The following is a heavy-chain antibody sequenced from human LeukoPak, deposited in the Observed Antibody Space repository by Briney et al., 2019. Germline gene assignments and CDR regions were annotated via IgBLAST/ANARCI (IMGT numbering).Heavy chain of an antibody. CDR3: AVIRTRGPRDY. D-gene: IGHD3-16*02. J-gene: IGHJ4*02. V-gene: IGHV4-34*01. CDR2: INHSGST. CDR1: GGSFSGYY. Sequence: PSETLPLTCAVYGGSFSGYYWSWIRQPPGKGLEWIGEINHSGSTNYNPSLKSRVTISVDTSKNQFSLKLSSVTAADTAVYYCAVIRTRGPRDYWGQGTLVTVSS.